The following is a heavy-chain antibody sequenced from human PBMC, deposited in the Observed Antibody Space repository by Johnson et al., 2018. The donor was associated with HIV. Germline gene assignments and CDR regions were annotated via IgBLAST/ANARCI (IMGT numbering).Heavy chain of an antibody. D-gene: IGHD3-3*01. CDR3: ARDGHDPRPQLNDAFDI. Sequence: VQLVESGGSVVRPGGSLRLSCAASGFMFDNYGMNWVRQRPGKGLEWVSGLNWNGGIRSYPDHVEGRFPISRDNAKNALYLRMNSLRVEDTALYYCARDGHDPRPQLNDAFDIWGQGTRVTVSS. V-gene: IGHV3-20*04. CDR1: GFMFDNYG. CDR2: LNWNGGIR. J-gene: IGHJ3*02.